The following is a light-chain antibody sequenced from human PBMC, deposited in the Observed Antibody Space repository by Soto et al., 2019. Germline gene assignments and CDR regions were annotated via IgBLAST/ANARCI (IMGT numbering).Light chain of an antibody. CDR3: QQLNSSPA. J-gene: IGKJ1*01. CDR1: LSVSTN. V-gene: IGKV3D-15*01. CDR2: GAS. Sequence: EIVMTQSPGTLSVSPGERATLSCRASLSVSTNLAWYQQKPGQAPRLLIYGASSRATGIPDRFSGSGSGTEFTLTISSLQPEDFATYYCQQLNSSPAFGQGTKVDIK.